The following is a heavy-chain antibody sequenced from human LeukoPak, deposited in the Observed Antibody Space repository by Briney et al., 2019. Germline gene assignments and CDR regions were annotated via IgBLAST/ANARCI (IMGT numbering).Heavy chain of an antibody. Sequence: SETLSLTCTVSGGSISSYYLNWIRQPPGKGLEWIGSINYSGSTNYNPSLKSRVTISIDTSKNQFSLKLSSVTAADTAVYYCARQGARSSGWYGVAYWGQGTLVTVSS. CDR2: INYSGST. CDR1: GGSISSYY. CDR3: ARQGARSSGWYGVAY. V-gene: IGHV4-59*08. J-gene: IGHJ4*02. D-gene: IGHD6-19*01.